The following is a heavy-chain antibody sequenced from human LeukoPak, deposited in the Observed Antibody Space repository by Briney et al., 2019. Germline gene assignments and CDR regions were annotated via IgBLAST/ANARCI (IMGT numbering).Heavy chain of an antibody. D-gene: IGHD3-22*01. CDR3: ARDHSSGYKTFDY. CDR2: IYHSGST. J-gene: IGHJ4*02. CDR1: GYSISSGYY. V-gene: IGHV4-38-2*02. Sequence: SETLSLTCTVSGYSISSGYYWGWIRQPPGKGLEWIGSIYHSGSTNYNPSLKSRVTISVDTSKNQFSPKLSSVTAADTAVYYCARDHSSGYKTFDYWGQGTLVTVSS.